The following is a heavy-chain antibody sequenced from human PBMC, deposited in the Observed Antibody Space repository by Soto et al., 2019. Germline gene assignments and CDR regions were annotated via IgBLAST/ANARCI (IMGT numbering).Heavy chain of an antibody. CDR1: GYTFTDYY. Sequence: ASVKVSCKASGYTFTDYYVHWVRQAPGQGLELMGWINPNSGGTKSAQKFQGRVTMTRDTSISTAYMELSRLRSDDTAVYYCARRKGDYYDSSGYHYYFDYWGQGTLVTVSS. J-gene: IGHJ4*02. CDR2: INPNSGGT. V-gene: IGHV1-2*02. D-gene: IGHD3-22*01. CDR3: ARRKGDYYDSSGYHYYFDY.